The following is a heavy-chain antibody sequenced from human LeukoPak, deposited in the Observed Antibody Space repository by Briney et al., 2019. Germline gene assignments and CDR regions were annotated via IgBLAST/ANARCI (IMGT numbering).Heavy chain of an antibody. CDR3: ARDRPGSMDV. CDR1: AFTFSNYG. Sequence: PGGSLRLSCAATAFTFSNYGMNWVCQAPGKGLEWVSYIGSSGSSISYADSVKGRFTISRDNAKKSLYLQMSSLRAEDTAVYYCARDRPGSMDVWGRGTTVTVSS. J-gene: IGHJ6*02. CDR2: IGSSGSSI. V-gene: IGHV3-48*01. D-gene: IGHD5-12*01.